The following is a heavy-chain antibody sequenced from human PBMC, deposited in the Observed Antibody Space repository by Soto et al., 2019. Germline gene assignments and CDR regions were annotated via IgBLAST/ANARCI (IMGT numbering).Heavy chain of an antibody. Sequence: QVQLQESGPGLVKPSETLSLTCTVAGGSLTDHYWNWFRQSPGKGLHWIGYVYYSGGTNYNPSIKSQVTMSVDTSKNKFSLNLRSVTAADTAVYYCARGTGWKSSTFDIWGQGTMVSVSS. J-gene: IGHJ3*02. V-gene: IGHV4-59*11. CDR3: ARGTGWKSSTFDI. D-gene: IGHD3-9*01. CDR2: VYYSGGT. CDR1: GGSLTDHY.